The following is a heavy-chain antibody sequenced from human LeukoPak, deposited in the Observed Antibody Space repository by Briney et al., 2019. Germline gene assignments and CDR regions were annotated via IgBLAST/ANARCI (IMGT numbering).Heavy chain of an antibody. Sequence: QTGGSLRLSCAASGFTFSSYWMSWVRQAPGKGLEGVANIKQDGSEKYYVDFVKGRFTISRDNAKNSLYLQMNSLRAEDTAVYYCARATASNWFDPWGQGTLVTVSS. CDR3: ARATASNWFDP. CDR1: GFTFSSYW. J-gene: IGHJ5*02. CDR2: IKQDGSEK. D-gene: IGHD2-21*01. V-gene: IGHV3-7*01.